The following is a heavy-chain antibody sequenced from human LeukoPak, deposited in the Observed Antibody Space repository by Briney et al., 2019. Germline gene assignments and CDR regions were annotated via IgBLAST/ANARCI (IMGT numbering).Heavy chain of an antibody. D-gene: IGHD1-26*01. CDR2: IYTTGST. CDR3: ARAGGLFVQH. V-gene: IGHV4-61*02. CDR1: GDSISSGSDY. J-gene: IGHJ1*01. Sequence: SQTLSLTCTVSGDSISSGSDYWSWIRQPAGKGLEWIGRIYTTGSTSYNPSLKSRVAISVDTSKNQFSLRLSSVTAADTAIYYCARAGGLFVQHWGQGTLVTVSS.